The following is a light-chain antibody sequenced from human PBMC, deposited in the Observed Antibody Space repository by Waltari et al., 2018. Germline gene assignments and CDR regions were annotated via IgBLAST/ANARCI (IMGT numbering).Light chain of an antibody. V-gene: IGKV1-39*01. Sequence: DIQMNQSPSSLSASVGDRVTIHCRASQRISSYLNSYHQNPGKAPKLLIYATSSLPSVVPSRFSGSGSGTDFTLTISSLQPEDFVTYYCQQSYSTPPYTFGQGTKLEIK. CDR1: QRISSY. J-gene: IGKJ2*01. CDR3: QQSYSTPPYT. CDR2: ATS.